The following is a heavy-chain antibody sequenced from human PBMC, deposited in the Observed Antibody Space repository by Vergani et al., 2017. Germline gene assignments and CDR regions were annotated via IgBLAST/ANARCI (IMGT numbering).Heavy chain of an antibody. Sequence: SLTISCKGSGYSFTSYWIGWFRQLPGPGLEWMGIIYPCSSATLDRPSFQGQVTISADKSISTAYLQWSSLKASDTAMYYCARRGSGLDYWGQGTLVTVSS. V-gene: IGHV5-51*01. CDR2: IYPCSSAT. CDR3: ARRGSGLDY. CDR1: GYSFTSYW. J-gene: IGHJ4*02. D-gene: IGHD6-19*01.